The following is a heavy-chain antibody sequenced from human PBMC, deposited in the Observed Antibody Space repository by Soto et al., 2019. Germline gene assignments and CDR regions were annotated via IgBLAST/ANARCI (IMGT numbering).Heavy chain of an antibody. J-gene: IGHJ4*02. CDR3: AKDGLRYCSGGSCYYFDY. Sequence: GGSLRLSCAASGFTFSSYGMHWVRQAPGKGLEWVAVISYDGSNKYYADSVKGRFTISRDNSKNTLYLQMNGLRAEDTAVYYCAKDGLRYCSGGSCYYFDYWGQGTLVTVSS. V-gene: IGHV3-30*18. D-gene: IGHD2-15*01. CDR1: GFTFSSYG. CDR2: ISYDGSNK.